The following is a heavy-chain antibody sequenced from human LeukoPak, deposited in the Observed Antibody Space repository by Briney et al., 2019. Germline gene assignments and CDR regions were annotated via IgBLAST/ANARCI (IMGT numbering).Heavy chain of an antibody. CDR2: IYTSGST. D-gene: IGHD3-22*01. V-gene: IGHV4-61*02. CDR3: AREEYYYDSSGDFFDY. J-gene: IGHJ4*02. CDR1: GGSISSGGYY. Sequence: SETLSLTCTVSGGSISSGGYYWSWIRQPAGKGLEWIGRIYTSGSTNYNPSLKSRVTISVDTSKNQFSLKLSSVTAADTAVYYCAREEYYYDSSGDFFDYWGQGTLVTVSS.